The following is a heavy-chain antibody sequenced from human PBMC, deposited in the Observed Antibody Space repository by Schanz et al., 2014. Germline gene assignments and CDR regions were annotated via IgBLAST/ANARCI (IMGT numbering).Heavy chain of an antibody. J-gene: IGHJ4*02. D-gene: IGHD3-10*01. Sequence: EVQLVESGGGLVQPGRSLRLSCAASGFSFDDYAMHWVRQAPGKGLEWVAGINWNSGDIGYADSVKGRFTISRDNAKKSLYLQMNSLRTEDTALYYCTKDILKYTLSGVHYWGQGTLVTVSS. CDR1: GFSFDDYA. CDR3: TKDILKYTLSGVHY. CDR2: INWNSGDI. V-gene: IGHV3-9*01.